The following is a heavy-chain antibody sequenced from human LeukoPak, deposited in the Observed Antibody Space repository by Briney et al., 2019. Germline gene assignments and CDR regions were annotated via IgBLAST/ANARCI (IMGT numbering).Heavy chain of an antibody. J-gene: IGHJ5*02. D-gene: IGHD3-3*01. Sequence: PGGSLRLSCAASGFTFRSYDMHWVRQVTGKGLEWVSGVDTVGNAYYPTSVKGRFTMSRENAKNSLYLQMNALRVGDTAVYYCAKDREWLLGYWFDPWGQGTLVTVSS. CDR2: VDTVGNA. V-gene: IGHV3-13*04. CDR1: GFTFRSYD. CDR3: AKDREWLLGYWFDP.